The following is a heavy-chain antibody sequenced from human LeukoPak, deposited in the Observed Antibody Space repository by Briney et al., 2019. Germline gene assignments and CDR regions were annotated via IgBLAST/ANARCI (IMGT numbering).Heavy chain of an antibody. D-gene: IGHD7-27*01. Sequence: ASVKVSCKASGYTFTDYYMHWVRQAPGQGLEWMGWLNPNSGDTNYAQKFQGRVTMTRDTSISTAYMELSRLISDDTAVYYCARDRDWGQDYWGQGTLVTVSS. J-gene: IGHJ4*02. V-gene: IGHV1-2*02. CDR3: ARDRDWGQDY. CDR2: LNPNSGDT. CDR1: GYTFTDYY.